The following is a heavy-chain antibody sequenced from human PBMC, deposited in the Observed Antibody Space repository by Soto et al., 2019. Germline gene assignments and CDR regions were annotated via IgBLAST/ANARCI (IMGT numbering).Heavy chain of an antibody. CDR2: IIPIFGTA. Sequence: QVPLVQSGAEVKKPGSSVKVSCKASGGTFSSYAISWVRQAPGQGLEWMGGIIPIFGTANYAQKFQGRVTITADESTSTGYLELSSLRSEDTAVYYCARDVYGYDSSGYNGDYWGQGTLVTVSS. CDR1: GGTFSSYA. D-gene: IGHD3-22*01. V-gene: IGHV1-69*01. J-gene: IGHJ4*02. CDR3: ARDVYGYDSSGYNGDY.